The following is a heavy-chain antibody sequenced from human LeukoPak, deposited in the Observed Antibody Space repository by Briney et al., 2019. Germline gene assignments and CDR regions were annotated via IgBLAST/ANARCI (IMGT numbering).Heavy chain of an antibody. D-gene: IGHD2-15*01. Sequence: ASVKVSCKASRRTFSSYTISWVRQAPGQGLEWIGWINPNSGGTNYAQKFQGRVTMTRDTSISTAYMELSRLRSDDTAVYYCARARIGYCSGGSCFTTWGYWGQGTLVTVSS. CDR2: INPNSGGT. CDR3: ARARIGYCSGGSCFTTWGY. CDR1: RRTFSSYT. V-gene: IGHV1-2*02. J-gene: IGHJ4*02.